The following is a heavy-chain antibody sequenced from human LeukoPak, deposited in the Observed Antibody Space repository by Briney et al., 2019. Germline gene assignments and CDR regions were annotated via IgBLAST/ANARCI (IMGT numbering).Heavy chain of an antibody. Sequence: PRGSLRLSCAASGFTFSSYWMSWVRQAPGKGLEWVANIKQDGSKKSYVDSVKGRFTISRDNAKNSLYLQMNSLRAEDTAIYYCTRVGYIDEGNDYWGQGTLVTVSS. CDR3: TRVGYIDEGNDY. D-gene: IGHD5-24*01. V-gene: IGHV3-7*04. J-gene: IGHJ4*02. CDR1: GFTFSSYW. CDR2: IKQDGSKK.